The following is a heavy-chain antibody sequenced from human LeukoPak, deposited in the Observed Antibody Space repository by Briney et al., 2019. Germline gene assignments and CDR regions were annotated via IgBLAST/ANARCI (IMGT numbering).Heavy chain of an antibody. D-gene: IGHD1-26*01. J-gene: IGHJ4*02. Sequence: GRSLRLSCAASGFTFSSYGMHWVRQAPGKGLEWVSFMYSDINTYYADSVKGRFTISTDNSENKLFLQMNSLRAEDTAVYYCARGVLGLKPLDYWGQGTLVTVSS. CDR2: MYSDINT. V-gene: IGHV3-53*01. CDR3: ARGVLGLKPLDY. CDR1: GFTFSSYG.